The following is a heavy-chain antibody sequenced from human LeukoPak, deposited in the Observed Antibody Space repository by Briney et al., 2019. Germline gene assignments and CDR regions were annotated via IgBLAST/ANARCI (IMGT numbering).Heavy chain of an antibody. D-gene: IGHD5-12*01. CDR3: AKVGDSLATMDY. J-gene: IGHJ4*02. CDR1: GFTFSSYA. V-gene: IGHV3-23*01. Sequence: RTGGSLRLSCAASGFTFSSYAMSWVRQAPGKGLEWVSAISGSGGSTYYADSVKGRFTISRDNSKNTLYLQMNSLRAEDTAVYYCAKVGDSLATMDYWGQGTLVTVSS. CDR2: ISGSGGST.